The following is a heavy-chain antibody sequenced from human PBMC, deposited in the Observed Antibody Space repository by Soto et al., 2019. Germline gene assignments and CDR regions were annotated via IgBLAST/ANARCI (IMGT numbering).Heavy chain of an antibody. D-gene: IGHD2-2*01. CDR2: IYYTGST. V-gene: IGHV4-39*01. Sequence: QLPLQESGPGLVKPSETLSLTCTVSGGSISSSTYYWGWIRQPPGKGLEWIGSIYYTGSTYYNPSLKGRVVISVDTSKNQCSLKLSSVTAADTAVYYCARLQATPKYCSSSSCYELNSYGYFDYWGQGTLVTVSS. CDR3: ARLQATPKYCSSSSCYELNSYGYFDY. J-gene: IGHJ4*02. CDR1: GGSISSSTYY.